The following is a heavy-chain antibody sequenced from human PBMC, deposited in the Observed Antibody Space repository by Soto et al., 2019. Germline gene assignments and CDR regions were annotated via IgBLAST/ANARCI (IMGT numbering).Heavy chain of an antibody. V-gene: IGHV6-1*01. J-gene: IGHJ6*02. CDR1: GDSVSSNSAA. CDR3: ARASRPRELRNFDWLSRHYYYYGMDV. D-gene: IGHD3-9*01. Sequence: PSQTLSLTCAISGDSVSSNSAAWNWIRQSPSRGLEWLGRTYYRSKWYNDYAVSVKSRITINPDTSKNQFSLQLNSVTPEDTAVYYCARASRPRELRNFDWLSRHYYYYGMDVWGQGTTVTVSS. CDR2: TYYRSKWYN.